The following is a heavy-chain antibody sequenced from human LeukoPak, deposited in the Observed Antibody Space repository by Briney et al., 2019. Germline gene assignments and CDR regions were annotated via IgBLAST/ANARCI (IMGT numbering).Heavy chain of an antibody. V-gene: IGHV3-53*01. J-gene: IGHJ4*02. Sequence: QPGGSLRLSCAASGFTVSSNYMSWVRQAPGKGLEWVSAIYSGGSTYYIDSVRGRFTISRDNSKNALYLQMNSLRAEDTAVYYCARDAGSRYFDNWGQGALVTVSS. D-gene: IGHD3-10*01. CDR2: IYSGGST. CDR1: GFTVSSNY. CDR3: ARDAGSRYFDN.